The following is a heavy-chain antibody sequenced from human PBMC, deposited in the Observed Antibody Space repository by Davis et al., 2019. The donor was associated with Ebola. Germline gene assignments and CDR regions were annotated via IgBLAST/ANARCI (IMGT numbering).Heavy chain of an antibody. CDR1: GGSSSGYY. D-gene: IGHD3-10*01. V-gene: IGHV4-34*01. Sequence: SETLSLTCAVYGGSSSGYYWSWIRQPPGKGLEWIGEINHSGSTNYNPSLKSRVTISVDTSKNQFSLKLSSVTAADTAVYYCARGRLLWFGELFPWGQGTLVTVSS. CDR3: ARGRLLWFGELFP. J-gene: IGHJ5*02. CDR2: INHSGST.